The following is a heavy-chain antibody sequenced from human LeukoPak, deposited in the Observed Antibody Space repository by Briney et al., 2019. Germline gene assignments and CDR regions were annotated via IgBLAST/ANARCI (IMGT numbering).Heavy chain of an antibody. Sequence: GESLKISCKGSGYSFTSYWIGWVRQMPGKGLEWMGIIYPGDSDTRYSPSFQGQVTISADKSISTAYLQWSSLKASDTAMYYCARLGYSYGSQYYLDYWGQGTLVTVSS. CDR1: GYSFTSYW. J-gene: IGHJ4*02. D-gene: IGHD5-18*01. V-gene: IGHV5-51*01. CDR3: ARLGYSYGSQYYLDY. CDR2: IYPGDSDT.